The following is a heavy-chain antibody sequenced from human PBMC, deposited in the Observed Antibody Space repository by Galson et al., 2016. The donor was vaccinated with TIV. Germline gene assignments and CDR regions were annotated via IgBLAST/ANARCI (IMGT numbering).Heavy chain of an antibody. V-gene: IGHV1-46*01. CDR2: IDPLGGGT. CDR3: ATFSGARGPFDY. CDR1: GYTFTDYN. Sequence: SVKVSCKASGYTFTDYNINWVRQAPGQGLEWAGVIDPLGGGTTYAPQFQGRVTMTRDTSTSTVYMELTSLKSDDTAIFYCATFSGARGPFDYWGQGTLVAVSS. D-gene: IGHD2-15*01. J-gene: IGHJ4*02.